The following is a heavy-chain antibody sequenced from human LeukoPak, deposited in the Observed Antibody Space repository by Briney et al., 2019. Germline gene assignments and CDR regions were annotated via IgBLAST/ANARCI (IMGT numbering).Heavy chain of an antibody. V-gene: IGHV4-59*01. D-gene: IGHD1-26*01. Sequence: SETLSLTCTVSGGSISSYYWSWVRQPPGKGLEWIGYIYYSGSTNYNPSLKSRLTISVDTSKSQFSLKLTSVTAADTAVYYCARDRGGVGYFDYWGQGTLVTVSS. CDR1: GGSISSYY. CDR2: IYYSGST. CDR3: ARDRGGVGYFDY. J-gene: IGHJ4*02.